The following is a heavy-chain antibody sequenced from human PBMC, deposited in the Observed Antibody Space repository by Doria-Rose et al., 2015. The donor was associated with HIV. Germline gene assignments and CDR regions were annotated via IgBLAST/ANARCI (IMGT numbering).Heavy chain of an antibody. CDR2: MFSDDER. V-gene: IGHV2-26*01. Sequence: SGPVLVKPTETLTLTCTVSGVSLSSPGMGVSWIRQPPGKALEWLANMFSDDERSYKTSLKSRLTSSGRTSKSQVVLTMTDMDPVDTATYYCARIKSSRWYHKYYFDFWGQGTLVIVSA. D-gene: IGHD6-13*01. CDR1: GVSLSSPGMG. J-gene: IGHJ4*02. CDR3: ARIKSSRWYHKYYFDF.